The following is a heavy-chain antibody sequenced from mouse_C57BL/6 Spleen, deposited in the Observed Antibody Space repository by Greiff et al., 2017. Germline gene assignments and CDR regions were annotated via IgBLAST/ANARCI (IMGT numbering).Heavy chain of an antibody. D-gene: IGHD1-1*01. CDR2: IDPSDSYT. CDR1: GYTFTSYW. J-gene: IGHJ2*01. CDR3: ARPHYYGSSYDYFDY. V-gene: IGHV1-59*01. Sequence: QVQLQQPGTELVKPGASVKLSCKASGYTFTSYWMHWVKQRPGQGLEWIGVIDPSDSYTNYNQKFKGKATLTVDTSSSTAYMQLSSLTSEDSAVYYCARPHYYGSSYDYFDYWGQGTTLTVSS.